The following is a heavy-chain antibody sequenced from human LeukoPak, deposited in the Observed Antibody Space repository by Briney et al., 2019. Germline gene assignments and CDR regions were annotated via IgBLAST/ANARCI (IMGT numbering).Heavy chain of an antibody. D-gene: IGHD2/OR15-2a*01. CDR3: AKDLSFVIPYNWFDP. CDR1: GFTFRYSA. Sequence: GGSLRLSCNASGFTFRYSAMSWVRQAPGRGLQWVSAISGPGDSTYYADSVKGRFTISRDNSKNTLYLRMNSLRAEDTAVYYCAKDLSFVIPYNWFDPWGQGTLVTVSS. J-gene: IGHJ5*02. CDR2: ISGPGDST. V-gene: IGHV3-23*01.